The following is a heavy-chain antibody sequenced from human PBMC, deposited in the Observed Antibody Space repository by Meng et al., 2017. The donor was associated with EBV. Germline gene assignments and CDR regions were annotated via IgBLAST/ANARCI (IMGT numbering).Heavy chain of an antibody. V-gene: IGHV1-69*01. J-gene: IGHJ4*02. CDR1: GGPFRYYA. CDR3: ASESGRGYTPDY. D-gene: IGHD3-10*01. Sequence: QAQLVQSAGEGKRPGSSVKVSCKTSGGPFRYYAISWVRQSPGQGLEWLGGFLPRLGAPNYAQKFHGRVKITADESTSTHYMDLSSLRSEDTAIYYCASESGRGYTPDYWGQGTLVTVSS. CDR2: FLPRLGAP.